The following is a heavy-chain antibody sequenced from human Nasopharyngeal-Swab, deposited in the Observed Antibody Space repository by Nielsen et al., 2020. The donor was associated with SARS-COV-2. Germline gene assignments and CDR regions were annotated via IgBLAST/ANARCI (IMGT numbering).Heavy chain of an antibody. CDR3: AGGRDGYTNYYYYYGMDV. CDR2: IYYSGST. V-gene: IGHV4-59*01. Sequence: WIRQPPGKGLEWIGYIYYSGSTNYNPSFKSRVTISVDTSKNQFPLKLSSVTAADTAVYYCAGGRDGYTNYYYYYGMDVWGQGTTVTVSS. J-gene: IGHJ6*02. D-gene: IGHD5-24*01.